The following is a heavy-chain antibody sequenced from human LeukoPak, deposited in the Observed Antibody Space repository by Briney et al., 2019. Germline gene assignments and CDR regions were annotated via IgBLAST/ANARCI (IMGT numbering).Heavy chain of an antibody. D-gene: IGHD2-2*01. CDR2: IYPGDSDT. V-gene: IGHV5-51*01. CDR3: ATGGYCSSTSCYHFFDY. J-gene: IGHJ4*02. Sequence: GESLKISCKGSGYSFTSYWIGWVRQKPGKGLEWMGTIYPGDSDTRYSPSFQGQVTISADKSISTAYLWWSSLKASDTAMYYCATGGYCSSTSCYHFFDYWGQGTLVTVSS. CDR1: GYSFTSYW.